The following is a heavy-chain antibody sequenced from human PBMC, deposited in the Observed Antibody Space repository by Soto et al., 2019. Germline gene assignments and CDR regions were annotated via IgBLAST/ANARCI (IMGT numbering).Heavy chain of an antibody. D-gene: IGHD2-2*01. CDR3: AKVVVVVPAAILGYGMDV. Sequence: GGSLRLSCAAYGFTFSSYAMSWVRQAPGKGLEWVSAISGSGGSTYYADSVKGRFTISRDNSKNTLYLQMNSLRAENTAVYYCAKVVVVVPAAILGYGMDVWGQGTTVTVSS. J-gene: IGHJ6*02. CDR1: GFTFSSYA. V-gene: IGHV3-23*01. CDR2: ISGSGGST.